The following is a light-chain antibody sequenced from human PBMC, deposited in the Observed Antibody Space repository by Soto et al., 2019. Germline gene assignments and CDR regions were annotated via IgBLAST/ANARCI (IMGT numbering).Light chain of an antibody. V-gene: IGKV1-39*01. J-gene: IGKJ1*01. CDR2: AAS. Sequence: DMQMTQSQSSLPASVGDRRIITCRASQSIRKYLTWYKHKQGKAPKXXIYAASSLQSGVPSRFSGRGSGTDFTLTISSLKPEDFETYYCQQSNSTPRTFGQGTKVDIK. CDR1: QSIRKY. CDR3: QQSNSTPRT.